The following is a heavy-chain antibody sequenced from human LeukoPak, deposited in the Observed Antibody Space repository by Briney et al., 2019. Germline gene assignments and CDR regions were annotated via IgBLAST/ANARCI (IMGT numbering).Heavy chain of an antibody. V-gene: IGHV3-23*01. D-gene: IGHD3-22*01. J-gene: IGHJ4*02. CDR2: ISGSGGST. CDR3: AKAYSSYYVSSGKGSYDY. Sequence: GGSLRLSCAASGFTFSSYAMSWVRQAPGKGLEWVSAISGSGGSTYYADSVKGRFTISRDNSKNTLYLQMNSLRAEDTAVYYCAKAYSSYYVSSGKGSYDYWGQGTLVTVSS. CDR1: GFTFSSYA.